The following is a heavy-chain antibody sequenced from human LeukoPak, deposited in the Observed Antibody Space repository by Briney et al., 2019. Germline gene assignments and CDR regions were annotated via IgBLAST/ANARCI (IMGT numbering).Heavy chain of an antibody. CDR1: GGSFSGYY. CDR2: INHSGGT. Sequence: PSETLSLTCAVYGGSFSGYYWSWIRQPPGKGLEWIGEINHSGGTNYNPSLKSRVSISVDTSKNQFSLKLSSVTAADTAVYYCARVGGGLSTHYYYGMDVWGQGTTVTVSS. J-gene: IGHJ6*02. CDR3: ARVGGGLSTHYYYGMDV. D-gene: IGHD3-16*01. V-gene: IGHV4-34*01.